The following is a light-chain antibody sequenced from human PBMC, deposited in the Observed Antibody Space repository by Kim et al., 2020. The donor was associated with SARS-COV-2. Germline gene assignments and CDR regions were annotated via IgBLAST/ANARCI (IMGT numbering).Light chain of an antibody. J-gene: IGKJ5*01. CDR3: QRYGSSPP. CDR2: GAS. CDR1: QSVSSSY. V-gene: IGKV3-20*01. Sequence: LSPGERATLSCRASQSVSSSYLAWYQQKPGQAPRLLIYGASSRATGIPDRFSGSGSGTDFTLTISRLEPEDFAVYYCQRYGSSPPFGQGTRLEIK.